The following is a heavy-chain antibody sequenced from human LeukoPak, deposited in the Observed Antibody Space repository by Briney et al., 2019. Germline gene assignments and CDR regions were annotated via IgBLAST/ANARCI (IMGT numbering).Heavy chain of an antibody. Sequence: GGSLRLSCAASGFTFSTYGIHWVRQAPGKGLEWVAFIRSDGSNKYYPDSVKGRFTNSRDNSKNTVYLQMNSLRAEDTAMYYCAKEGFDPWGQGTLVTVSS. CDR2: IRSDGSNK. CDR3: AKEGFDP. V-gene: IGHV3-30*02. J-gene: IGHJ5*02. CDR1: GFTFSTYG.